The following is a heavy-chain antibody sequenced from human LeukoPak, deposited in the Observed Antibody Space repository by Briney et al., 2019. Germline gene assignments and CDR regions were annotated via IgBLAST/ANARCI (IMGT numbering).Heavy chain of an antibody. Sequence: KPGGSLRLSCAAPGFPLNTYSVTGVRQAPGRGREWVSIFNRTSESILYAPSVKGRSTIYRDTATNSPYLQMNGLRPAGTSAYYGALGATGTTRWFDPWGQGTLVTVSS. J-gene: IGHJ5*02. CDR3: ALGATGTTRWFDP. CDR2: FNRTSESI. D-gene: IGHD1-7*01. CDR1: GFPLNTYS. V-gene: IGHV3-21*01.